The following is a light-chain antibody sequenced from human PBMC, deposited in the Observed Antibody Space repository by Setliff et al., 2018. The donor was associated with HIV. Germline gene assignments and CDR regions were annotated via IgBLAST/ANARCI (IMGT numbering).Light chain of an antibody. CDR1: TSDIGGYNY. J-gene: IGLJ1*01. V-gene: IGLV2-8*01. CDR2: EVS. CDR3: SSYAGSNNYV. Sequence: QSALTQPPSASGSPGQSVTISCTGTTSDIGGYNYVSWYQQHPGKAPKLMIYEVSKRPSGVPDRFSGSKSGNTASLTVSGLQAEDEADYYRSSYAGSNNYVFGIGTKVTVL.